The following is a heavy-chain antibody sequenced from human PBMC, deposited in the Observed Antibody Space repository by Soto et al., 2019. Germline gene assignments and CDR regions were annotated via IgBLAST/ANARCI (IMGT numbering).Heavy chain of an antibody. V-gene: IGHV4-39*01. CDR1: DGSISTSSYY. CDR3: TRHHPNHYDSSGYFDY. J-gene: IGHJ4*02. D-gene: IGHD3-22*01. Sequence: SETLSLTCSVSDGSISTSSYYWGWIRQSPGKGLEWIGTIFYTGRNYYNPSLESRVTLSVDTSKDQFSLHLTSVTAADTAVYYCTRHHPNHYDSSGYFDYWGKGTLVTVSS. CDR2: IFYTGRN.